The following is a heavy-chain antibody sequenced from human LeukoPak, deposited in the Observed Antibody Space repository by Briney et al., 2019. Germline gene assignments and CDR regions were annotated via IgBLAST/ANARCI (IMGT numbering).Heavy chain of an antibody. D-gene: IGHD1-1*01. Sequence: PSETLSLTCAVSGGSISSGGYSWSWIRQPPGKGLEWIGYIYHSGSTYYNPSLKSRVTISVDRSKNQFSLKLSSVTAADTAVYYCASALLTHHSSQLYYYYGMDVWGQGTTVTVSS. J-gene: IGHJ6*02. CDR3: ASALLTHHSSQLYYYYGMDV. V-gene: IGHV4-30-2*01. CDR1: GGSISSGGYS. CDR2: IYHSGST.